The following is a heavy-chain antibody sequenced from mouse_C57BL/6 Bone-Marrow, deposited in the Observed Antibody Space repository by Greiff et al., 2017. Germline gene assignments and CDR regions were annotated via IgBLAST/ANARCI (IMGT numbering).Heavy chain of an antibody. CDR2: IRNKANGYTT. CDR1: GFTFTDYY. V-gene: IGHV7-3*01. J-gene: IGHJ4*01. CDR3: ASLAYYAMDY. Sequence: VQLKESGGGLVQPGGSLSLSCAASGFTFTDYYMSWVRQPPGKALEWLGFIRNKANGYTTEYSASVKGRFTISRDNSQSILYLQMNALRAEDSATYYCASLAYYAMDYWGQGTSVTVSS.